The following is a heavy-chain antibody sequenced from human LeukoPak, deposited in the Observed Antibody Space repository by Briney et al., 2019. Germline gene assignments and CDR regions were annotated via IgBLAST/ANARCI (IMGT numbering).Heavy chain of an antibody. J-gene: IGHJ4*02. CDR2: IYYSGST. V-gene: IGHV4-39*01. D-gene: IGHD3-10*01. CDR3: ARQKLRYGSGGLDY. Sequence: PSETLSLTCTVSGGSNSSSSYYWGWIRQPPGKGLEWIGSIYYSGSTYYNPSLKSRVTISVDTSKNQFSLKLSSVTAADTAVYYCARQKLRYGSGGLDYWGQGTLVTVSS. CDR1: GGSNSSSSYY.